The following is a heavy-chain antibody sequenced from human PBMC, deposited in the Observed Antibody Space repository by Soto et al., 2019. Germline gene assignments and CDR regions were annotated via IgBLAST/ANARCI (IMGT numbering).Heavy chain of an antibody. V-gene: IGHV4-59*01. Sequence: SETLSLTCTVSGVSISKYYWNWIRQPPGKELEWIGYIYYSGSTHYNPSLKSRVAISVDTSRNQFSLRLNSVTAADTATYYCAGGYNSAWSDYFDYWGQRNVVTVSS. CDR1: GVSISKYY. CDR2: IYYSGST. D-gene: IGHD6-19*01. CDR3: AGGYNSAWSDYFDY. J-gene: IGHJ4*02.